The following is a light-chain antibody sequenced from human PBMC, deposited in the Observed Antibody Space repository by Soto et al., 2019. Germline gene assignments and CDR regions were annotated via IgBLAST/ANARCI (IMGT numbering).Light chain of an antibody. CDR1: QAINTY. CDR3: QQSYNTLLIT. J-gene: IGKJ5*01. V-gene: IGKV1-39*01. CDR2: GTS. Sequence: DIQMTQSPSFLSASVGDRVTISCRASQAINTYLNWYQQKPGKAPKLLIYGTSDLQNGVPSRFSGGGSGTDFTLTFSSLQPEDFATYYCQQSYNTLLITFGQGTRLEV.